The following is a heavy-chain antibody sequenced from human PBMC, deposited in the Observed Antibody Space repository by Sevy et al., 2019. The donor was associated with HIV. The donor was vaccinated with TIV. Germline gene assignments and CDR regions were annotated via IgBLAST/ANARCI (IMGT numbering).Heavy chain of an antibody. CDR2: IYPGDSDT. D-gene: IGHD6-6*01. CDR3: ARHPRPARRRSAFDGMDV. V-gene: IGHV5-51*01. J-gene: IGHJ6*02. Sequence: GESLKISCEGSGYSFTSYWIGWVRQMPGKGLEWMGIIYPGDSDTRYSPSFQGQVTISADKSISTAYLQWSSLKASDTAKYYCARHPRPARRRSAFDGMDVWGQGTTVTVSS. CDR1: GYSFTSYW.